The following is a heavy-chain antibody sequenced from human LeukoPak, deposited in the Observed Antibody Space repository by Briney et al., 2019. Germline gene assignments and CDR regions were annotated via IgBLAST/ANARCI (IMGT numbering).Heavy chain of an antibody. V-gene: IGHV1-2*02. CDR3: ARDENWGPDY. J-gene: IGHJ4*02. CDR1: GYTFTSYY. CDR2: IHAGTGDT. D-gene: IGHD7-27*01. Sequence: ASVKVSCKASGYTFTSYYMHWVRQAPGQGLEWMGWIHAGTGDTNYAQKFQGRFTMTRDTSINTLYMELNRLTSDDTAVYFCARDENWGPDYWGQGTLVTVSS.